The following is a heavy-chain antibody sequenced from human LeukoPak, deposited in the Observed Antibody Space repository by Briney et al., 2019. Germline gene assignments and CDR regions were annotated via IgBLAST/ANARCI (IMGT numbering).Heavy chain of an antibody. CDR1: GFTFSSYG. CDR3: AISRGWYHY. J-gene: IGHJ4*02. CDR2: IWYDGSNK. Sequence: GGSLRLSCAASGFTFSSYGMHWVRRAPGKGLEWVAVIWYDGSNKYYADSVKGRFTISRDNSKNTLYLQMNSLRAEDTAVYYCAISRGWYHYWGQGTLVTVSS. V-gene: IGHV3-33*01. D-gene: IGHD6-19*01.